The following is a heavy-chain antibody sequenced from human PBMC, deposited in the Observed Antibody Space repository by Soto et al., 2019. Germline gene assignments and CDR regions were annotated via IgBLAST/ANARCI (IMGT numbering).Heavy chain of an antibody. CDR2: IMPVFPTP. Sequence: QVQLVQSGAEVKKPGSSVKVSCKTSGGTFRTSAISWVRQAPGQGLEWMGGIMPVFPTPDYAQKFPGRVTITADESTGTAYMELSSLRSEDTAVYYCARDKDRQQLGGNYYYIMDVWGQGTTVPVSS. CDR3: ARDKDRQQLGGNYYYIMDV. V-gene: IGHV1-69*12. CDR1: GGTFRTSA. D-gene: IGHD3-3*02. J-gene: IGHJ6*01.